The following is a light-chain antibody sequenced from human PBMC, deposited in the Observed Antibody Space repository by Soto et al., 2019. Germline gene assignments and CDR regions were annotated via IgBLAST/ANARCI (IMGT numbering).Light chain of an antibody. CDR2: WAS. CDR1: QSVLYSSNEMNY. J-gene: IGKJ1*01. Sequence: DIVMTQSPDSLAVSLGERATVNCKSSQSVLYSSNEMNYLSWYQKKPGQPPKVLIYWASARESGGPDRFSGCGSGTDFTPTISSLLAEAVAHYYCHQYYSAPWTFGKGTRVEGK. CDR3: HQYYSAPWT. V-gene: IGKV4-1*01.